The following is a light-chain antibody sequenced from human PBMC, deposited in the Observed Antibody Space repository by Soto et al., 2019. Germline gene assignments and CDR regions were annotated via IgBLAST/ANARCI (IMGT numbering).Light chain of an antibody. V-gene: IGKV2-30*01. J-gene: IGKJ2*01. CDR2: QVS. CDR3: MQGSRWPHN. Sequence: DAVLTQSPLSLPVTLGQPASISCRSSQSLVYSDGGTYLNWFQQRPGQSQRRLIYQVSNRDSGVPDRFSGSGSGTDFTLKISRVEAEDVGIYYCMQGSRWPHNVGQWTKLEIK. CDR1: QSLVYSDGGTY.